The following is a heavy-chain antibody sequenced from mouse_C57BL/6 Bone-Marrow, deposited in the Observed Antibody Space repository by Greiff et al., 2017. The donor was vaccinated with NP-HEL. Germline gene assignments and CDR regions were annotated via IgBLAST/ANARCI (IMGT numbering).Heavy chain of an antibody. D-gene: IGHD2-3*01. CDR3: ARDDYDYGYFDV. V-gene: IGHV1-55*01. CDR1: GYTFTSYW. CDR2: IYPGSGST. J-gene: IGHJ1*03. Sequence: QVQLQQPGAELVKPGASVKMSCKASGYTFTSYWITWVKQRPGQGLEWIGDIYPGSGSTYYNEKFKGKATLTVDTSSSTAYMPLSSLTAEDSAVYYGARDDYDYGYFDVWGTGTTVTVSS.